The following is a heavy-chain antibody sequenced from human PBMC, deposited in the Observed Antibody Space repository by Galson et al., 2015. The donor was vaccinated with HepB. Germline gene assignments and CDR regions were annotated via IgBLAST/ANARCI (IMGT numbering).Heavy chain of an antibody. Sequence: SLRLSCAASGFTFSSYAMHWVRQAPGKGLEWVAVIWYDGSNKYYADSVKGRFTISRDNSKNTLYLQMNSLRAEDTAVYYCAREASRGVDTAMVNKDDPDYWGQGTLVTVSS. J-gene: IGHJ4*02. D-gene: IGHD5-18*01. V-gene: IGHV3-33*08. CDR3: AREASRGVDTAMVNKDDPDY. CDR1: GFTFSSYA. CDR2: IWYDGSNK.